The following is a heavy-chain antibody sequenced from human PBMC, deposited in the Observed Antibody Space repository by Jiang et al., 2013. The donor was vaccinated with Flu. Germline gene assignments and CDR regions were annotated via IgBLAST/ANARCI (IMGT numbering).Heavy chain of an antibody. CDR2: TYYRSKWYN. CDR3: ARDSDGAQRGYSYGFDY. J-gene: IGHJ4*02. Sequence: TLSLTCAISGDSVSSNSAAWNWIRQSPSRGLEWLGRTYYRSKWYNDYAVSVKSRITINPDTSKNQFSLQLNSVTPEDTAVYYCARDSDGAQRGYSYGFDYWGQGTLVTVSS. D-gene: IGHD5-18*01. V-gene: IGHV6-1*01. CDR1: GDSVSSNSAA.